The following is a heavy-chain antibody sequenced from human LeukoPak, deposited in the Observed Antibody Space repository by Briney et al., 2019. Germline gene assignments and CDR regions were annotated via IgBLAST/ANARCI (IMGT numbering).Heavy chain of an antibody. J-gene: IGHJ3*02. CDR3: ARLWTLAFAFDI. V-gene: IGHV4-38-2*02. Sequence: PSETLSLTCTVSGYSISSGYYWGWIRQPPGKGLEWIGSIYHSGSTYYNPSLKSRVTISVDTSKNQFSLKLSSVTAADTAVYYCARLWTLAFAFDIWGQGTMVTVSS. CDR2: IYHSGST. CDR1: GYSISSGYY. D-gene: IGHD3-10*01.